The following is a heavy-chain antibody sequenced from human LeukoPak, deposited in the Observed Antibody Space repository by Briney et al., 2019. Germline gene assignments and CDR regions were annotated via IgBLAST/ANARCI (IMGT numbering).Heavy chain of an antibody. CDR1: EFTFSSYS. Sequence: AGGSLRLSCAASEFTFSSYSMNWVRQAPGKGLEWVSSISSSSNYIYYADSVKGRFTISRDNAKNSLYLQMNSLRAEDTTVYYCAKRRIAVAGNFDYWGQGTLVTVSS. D-gene: IGHD6-19*01. CDR2: ISSSSNYI. V-gene: IGHV3-21*04. CDR3: AKRRIAVAGNFDY. J-gene: IGHJ4*02.